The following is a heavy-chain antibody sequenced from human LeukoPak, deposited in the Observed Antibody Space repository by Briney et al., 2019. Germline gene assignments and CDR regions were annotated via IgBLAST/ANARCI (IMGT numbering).Heavy chain of an antibody. CDR2: IYYSGST. CDR3: ARKVFGYNWFDP. J-gene: IGHJ5*02. Sequence: SETLSLTCTVSGGSISDSSYYCGWIRQPPGKGLEWIGSIYYSGSTYYNPSLKSRVTISVDTSKNQFSLKLSSVTAADTAVYYCARKVFGYNWFDPWGQGTLVTVSS. V-gene: IGHV4-39*01. D-gene: IGHD3-10*02. CDR1: GGSISDSSYY.